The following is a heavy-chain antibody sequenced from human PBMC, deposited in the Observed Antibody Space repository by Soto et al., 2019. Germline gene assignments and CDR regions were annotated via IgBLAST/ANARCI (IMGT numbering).Heavy chain of an antibody. CDR3: ARDLYSSSLYYYYGMDV. J-gene: IGHJ6*02. V-gene: IGHV3-74*01. CDR1: GFTFSSYW. D-gene: IGHD6-6*01. Sequence: GGSLRLSCASSGFTFSSYWMHWVRQAPGKGLVWVSRINSDGSSTSYADSVKGRFTISRDNAKNTLYLQMNSLRAEDTAVYYCARDLYSSSLYYYYGMDVWGQGTTVTVSS. CDR2: INSDGSST.